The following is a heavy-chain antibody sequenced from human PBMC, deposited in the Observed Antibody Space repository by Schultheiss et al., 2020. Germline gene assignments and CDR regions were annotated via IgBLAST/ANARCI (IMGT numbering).Heavy chain of an antibody. Sequence: SETLSLTCTVSGGSISSYYWSWIRQPPGKELEWIGYIYYSGSTNYNPSLKSRVTISVDTSKNQFSLKLSSVTAADTAVYYCARDRRLYYDILTVSMDYYYYGMDVWGQETTVNVSS. CDR2: IYYSGST. J-gene: IGHJ6*02. D-gene: IGHD3-9*01. V-gene: IGHV4-59*01. CDR3: ARDRRLYYDILTVSMDYYYYGMDV. CDR1: GGSISSYY.